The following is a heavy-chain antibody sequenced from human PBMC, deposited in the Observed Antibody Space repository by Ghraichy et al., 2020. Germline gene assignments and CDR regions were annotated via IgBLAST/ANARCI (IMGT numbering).Heavy chain of an antibody. J-gene: IGHJ3*02. CDR1: GYTFTSYG. CDR3: ARTYYYDSSGYRRADGFDI. D-gene: IGHD3-22*01. V-gene: IGHV1-18*04. Sequence: ASVKVSCKASGYTFTSYGITWVRQAPGQGLEWMGWISAYNGNTNYAQKLQGRVTMTTDTSTSTAYMELRSLRSDDTAVYYCARTYYYDSSGYRRADGFDIWGQGTMVTVSS. CDR2: ISAYNGNT.